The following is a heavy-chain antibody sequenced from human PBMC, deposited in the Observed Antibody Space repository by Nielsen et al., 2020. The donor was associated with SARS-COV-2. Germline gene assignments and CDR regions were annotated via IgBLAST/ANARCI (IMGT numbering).Heavy chain of an antibody. J-gene: IGHJ3*01. D-gene: IGHD4-23*01. CDR3: AVTKVGNALDF. CDR1: GYSFTSYG. V-gene: IGHV1-18*01. Sequence: ASVKVSCKASGYSFTSYGISWVRQAPGQGLEWMGRITPIVDVTQYAEKFQDRITMTADKSTGTVYMQLSSLTSDDAAVYYCAVTKVGNALDFWGQGTLVTVSS. CDR2: ITPIVDVT.